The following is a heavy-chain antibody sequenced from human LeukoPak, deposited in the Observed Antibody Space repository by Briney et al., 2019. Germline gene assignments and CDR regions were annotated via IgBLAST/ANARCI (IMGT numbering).Heavy chain of an antibody. CDR3: AKSGEQPRSYEIDY. J-gene: IGHJ4*02. V-gene: IGHV3-23*01. Sequence: GGSLRLSCAASGFTFSSYAMSWVRQAPGKGLDGVSAISGSGGSTYYAHSVKGRFTISRDNSKNTLYLQMNSLRAEDTAVYYCAKSGEQPRSYEIDYWGQGTLVTVSS. CDR1: GFTFSSYA. CDR2: ISGSGGST. D-gene: IGHD1/OR15-1a*01.